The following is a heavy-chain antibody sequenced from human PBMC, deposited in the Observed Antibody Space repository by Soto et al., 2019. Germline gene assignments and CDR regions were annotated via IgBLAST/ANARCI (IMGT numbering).Heavy chain of an antibody. Sequence: ASVKVSCKASGYTFTGYYIHWVRQAPGQGLEWMGWINPNSGGTNYAQKFQGRVTMTRDTSISTAYMELSRLRSDDTAVYYCARGFRRGYDYVWGSYRRYYFDYWGQGTLVTVSS. CDR2: INPNSGGT. CDR3: ARGFRRGYDYVWGSYRRYYFDY. J-gene: IGHJ4*02. CDR1: GYTFTGYY. V-gene: IGHV1-2*02. D-gene: IGHD3-16*02.